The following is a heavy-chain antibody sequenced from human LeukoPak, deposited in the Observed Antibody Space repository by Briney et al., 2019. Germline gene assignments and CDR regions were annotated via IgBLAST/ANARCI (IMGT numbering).Heavy chain of an antibody. D-gene: IGHD3-3*01. CDR1: GGSFSGYY. V-gene: IGHV4-34*01. CDR3: ASRYYDFWSGYYGNFDY. J-gene: IGHJ4*02. Sequence: NTSETLSLTCAVYGGSFSGYYWSWIRQPPGKGLEWIGEINHSGSTNYNPSLKSRVTISVDTSKNQFSLKLSSVTAADTAVYYCASRYYDFWSGYYGNFDYWGQGTLVTVSS. CDR2: INHSGST.